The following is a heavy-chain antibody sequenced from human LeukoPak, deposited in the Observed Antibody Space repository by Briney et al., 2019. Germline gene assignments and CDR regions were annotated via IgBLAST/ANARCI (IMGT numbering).Heavy chain of an antibody. V-gene: IGHV4-59*01. CDR1: GGSISSYY. Sequence: SETLSLTCTVSGGSISSYYWSWIRQPPGKGLEWIGYIYYSGSTNYNPSLKSRVTISVDTSKNQFSLKLSSVTAADTAVYYCARDSHGDYARDYWGQGTLVTVSS. CDR2: IYYSGST. CDR3: ARDSHGDYARDY. J-gene: IGHJ4*02. D-gene: IGHD4-17*01.